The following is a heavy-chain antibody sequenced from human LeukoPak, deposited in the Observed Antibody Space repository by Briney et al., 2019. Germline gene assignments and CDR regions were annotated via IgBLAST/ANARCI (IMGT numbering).Heavy chain of an antibody. D-gene: IGHD4-17*01. CDR2: IYHSGGT. V-gene: IGHV4-34*01. J-gene: IGHJ4*02. CDR3: ARGYGS. CDR1: GGSFSGYF. Sequence: PSETLSLTCAVYGGSFSGYFWSWIRQPPGKGLEWIGEIYHSGGTNYHPSLKSRVTISVDTSKNHFSLKLSSVTAADTAVYYCARGYGSWGQGTLVTVSS.